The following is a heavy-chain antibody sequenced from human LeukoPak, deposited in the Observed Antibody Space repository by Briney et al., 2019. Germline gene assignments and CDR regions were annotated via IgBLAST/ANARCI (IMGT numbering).Heavy chain of an antibody. CDR3: ATDARRRSWYYYGSGSSGWFDP. CDR1: GGSLSSSSYY. V-gene: IGHV4-39*07. D-gene: IGHD3-10*01. J-gene: IGHJ5*02. CDR2: IYYSGST. Sequence: PSETLSLTCTVSGGSLSSSSYYWGWIRQPPGKGLEWIGSIYYSGSTYYNPSLKSRVTISVDTSKNQFSLKLSSVTAADTAVYYCATDARRRSWYYYGSGSSGWFDPWGQGTLVTVSS.